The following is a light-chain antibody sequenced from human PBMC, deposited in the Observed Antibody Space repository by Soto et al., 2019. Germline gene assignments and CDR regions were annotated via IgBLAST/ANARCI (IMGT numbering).Light chain of an antibody. CDR1: QTISSW. Sequence: DIQMTQSPSTPSGSVGDRVTITCRASQTISSWLAWYQQKPGKAPKLLIYKASTLTSGVPSRFSGSGSGTEFTLTISSLQPDDFATYYCQHYNSYSEAFGQGTKVDIK. CDR2: KAS. J-gene: IGKJ1*01. CDR3: QHYNSYSEA. V-gene: IGKV1-5*03.